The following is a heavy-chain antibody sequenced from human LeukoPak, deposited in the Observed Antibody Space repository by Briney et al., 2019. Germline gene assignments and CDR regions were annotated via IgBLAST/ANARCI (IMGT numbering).Heavy chain of an antibody. CDR1: GFTFSSYA. CDR2: ISYDGSNK. J-gene: IGHJ4*02. D-gene: IGHD6-19*01. CDR3: ARGEWRAVAGTVY. Sequence: PGGSLRLSCAASGFTFSSYAMHWVRQAPGKGLEWVAVISYDGSNKYYADSVKGRLTISRDNSKNTLYLQMNSLRAEDTAVYYCARGEWRAVAGTVYWGQGTLVTVSS. V-gene: IGHV3-30*04.